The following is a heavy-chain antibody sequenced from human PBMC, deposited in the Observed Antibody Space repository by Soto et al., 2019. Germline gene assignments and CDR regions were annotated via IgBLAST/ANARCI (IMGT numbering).Heavy chain of an antibody. CDR1: GFTFGGYS. V-gene: IGHV3-21*01. CDR3: ARDFLTGDPREAFDY. D-gene: IGHD3-9*01. J-gene: IGHJ4*02. Sequence: EVQLVESGGRLVKPGESLLLSCAASGFTFGGYSLSWFRRAPGKGLEWVSSIDPSSNDRHYADSVEGRFTISRDNARSSLYLQMISLTVEDTAVYYCARDFLTGDPREAFDYWGQVTTVTVSS. CDR2: IDPSSNDR.